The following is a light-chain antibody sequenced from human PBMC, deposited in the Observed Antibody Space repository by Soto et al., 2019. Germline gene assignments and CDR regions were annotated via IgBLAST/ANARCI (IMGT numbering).Light chain of an antibody. CDR3: SSYTSSSSFY. CDR1: SSDVGGYNY. J-gene: IGLJ1*01. CDR2: DVS. Sequence: SVLNQPASVSGSPGQSITISCTGTSSDVGGYNYVSWYQQHPGKAPKLMNYDVSNRPSGVSNRFSGSKSGNTASLTISGLQAEDEADYYCSSYTSSSSFYFGTGTKVTVL. V-gene: IGLV2-14*01.